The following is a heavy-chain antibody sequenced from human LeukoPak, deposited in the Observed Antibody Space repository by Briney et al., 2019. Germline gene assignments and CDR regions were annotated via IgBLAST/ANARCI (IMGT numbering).Heavy chain of an antibody. D-gene: IGHD1-26*01. CDR3: AKDAKGSYGAFDI. Sequence: GGPLSLLCAASGFPLSLYRMHGLPKAPGKGLEWLSVISYDGSNKHYADSVKGRFTISRDNSKNTLYLQMNSLRAEDTAVYYCAKDAKGSYGAFDIWGQGTMVTVSS. V-gene: IGHV3-30*18. CDR1: GFPLSLYR. J-gene: IGHJ3*02. CDR2: ISYDGSNK.